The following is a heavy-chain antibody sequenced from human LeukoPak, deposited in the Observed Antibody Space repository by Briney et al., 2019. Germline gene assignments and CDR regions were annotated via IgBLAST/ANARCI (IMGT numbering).Heavy chain of an antibody. CDR1: GGSVSSTTYF. D-gene: IGHD6-19*01. CDR2: INYSGST. J-gene: IGHJ4*02. CDR3: AREAPGGSGWTYFDY. Sequence: PSETLSLTCAVSGGSVSSTTYFWSWLRQPPGKGLEWIASINYSGSTYYNPSLKSRVTISLDTSENHVSLRLTSVTAEDTAVYYCAREAPGGSGWTYFDYWGQGSLVTVSS. V-gene: IGHV4-39*07.